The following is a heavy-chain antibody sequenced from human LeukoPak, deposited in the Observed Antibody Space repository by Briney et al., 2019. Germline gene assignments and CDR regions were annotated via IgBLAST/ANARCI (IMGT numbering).Heavy chain of an antibody. V-gene: IGHV3-53*01. CDR2: IYSGGST. Sequence: PGGSLRLSCAASGFTVSSNYMSWVRQAPGKGLEWVSVIYSGGSTYYADSVKGRFTISRDNSKNTLYLQMNSLRAEDTAVYYCARVSVAAAGESYFQHWGQGTLVTVSS. D-gene: IGHD6-13*01. CDR1: GFTVSSNY. J-gene: IGHJ1*01. CDR3: ARVSVAAAGESYFQH.